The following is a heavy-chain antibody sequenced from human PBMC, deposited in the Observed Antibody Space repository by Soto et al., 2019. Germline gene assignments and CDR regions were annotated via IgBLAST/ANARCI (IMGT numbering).Heavy chain of an antibody. J-gene: IGHJ6*02. Sequence: QVQLVQCGAEVKKPGASVKVSCKASGYTFPSYAMHWVRQAPGQRLEWMGWINAGLGDTKYSQKFQGRVTITRDTSASTAYMERSSLRSEDTAVYYCARSPPITAAGPPSRGRHYYQGMDVWGQGTLVTVSS. D-gene: IGHD6-25*01. CDR2: INAGLGDT. CDR1: GYTFPSYA. CDR3: ARSPPITAAGPPSRGRHYYQGMDV. V-gene: IGHV1-3*01.